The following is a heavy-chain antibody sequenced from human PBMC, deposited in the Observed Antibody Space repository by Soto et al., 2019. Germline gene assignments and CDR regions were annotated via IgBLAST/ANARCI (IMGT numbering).Heavy chain of an antibody. CDR3: ARSPRSSPYFDY. CDR2: IYPGDHET. J-gene: IGHJ4*02. D-gene: IGHD6-13*01. Sequence: GESLKISCQCSGYTFSNFWIGWVRQLPGKGLEWMGIIYPGDHETRCSPSFHGKVTISADKSINTAYLQWNSLEALDTAFYFCARSPRSSPYFDYWGQGALVTVSS. CDR1: GYTFSNFW. V-gene: IGHV5-51*01.